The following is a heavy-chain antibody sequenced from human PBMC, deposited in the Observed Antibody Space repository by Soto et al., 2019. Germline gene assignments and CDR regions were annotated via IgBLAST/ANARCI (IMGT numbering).Heavy chain of an antibody. CDR3: EREVRRRWLKLRYFDY. CDR2: INHSGST. V-gene: IGHV4-34*01. Sequence: PAETLSLTCAVYGGSFSGYYWSWIRQPPGKGLEWIGEINHSGSTNYNPSLKSRVTISVDTSKNQFSLKQSSVTAAYTAVYYCEREVRRRWLKLRYFDYWGQENLVT. CDR1: GGSFSGYY. J-gene: IGHJ4*02. D-gene: IGHD5-12*01.